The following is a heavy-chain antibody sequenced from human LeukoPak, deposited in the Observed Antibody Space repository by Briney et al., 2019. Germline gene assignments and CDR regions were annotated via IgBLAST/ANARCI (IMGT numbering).Heavy chain of an antibody. D-gene: IGHD2-2*01. J-gene: IGHJ4*02. CDR2: INSGGTT. CDR1: GFTFTTYA. CDR3: AKDLSPAYCSETTCYEPVAYGVFDH. V-gene: IGHV3-23*01. Sequence: GGSLRLSCAASGFTFTTYAMSWVRQAPGKGLEWVSAINSGGTTYYADSVTGRFTISRDISQNTLYLQMNSLTAEDTATYYCAKDLSPAYCSETTCYEPVAYGVFDHWGQGALVTVSS.